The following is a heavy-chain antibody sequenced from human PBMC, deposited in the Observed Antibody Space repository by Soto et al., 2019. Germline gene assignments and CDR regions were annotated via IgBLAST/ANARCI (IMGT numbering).Heavy chain of an antibody. Sequence: ASVKVSCKASGYTFTSYGISWVRQAPGQGLEWMGWISAYNGNTNYAQKLQGRVTMTTDTSTSTAYMELRSLRSDDTAVYYCARDLIVPAAMDNWFDPWGQGTLVTVSS. CDR3: ARDLIVPAAMDNWFDP. J-gene: IGHJ5*02. D-gene: IGHD2-2*01. V-gene: IGHV1-18*01. CDR2: ISAYNGNT. CDR1: GYTFTSYG.